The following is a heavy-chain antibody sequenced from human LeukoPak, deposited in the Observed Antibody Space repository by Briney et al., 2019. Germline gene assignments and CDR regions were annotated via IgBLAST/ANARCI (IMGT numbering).Heavy chain of an antibody. V-gene: IGHV3-30*02. CDR2: IRYDGSNK. Sequence: GGSLRLSCAASGFTFSSYGMHWVRQAPGKGLEGVAFIRYDGSNKYYADSVKGRFTISRDNSKNTLYLQMNSLRAEDTAVYYCAKDGLTYGSGSSYYYMDVWGKGTTVTVSS. CDR1: GFTFSSYG. CDR3: AKDGLTYGSGSSYYYMDV. D-gene: IGHD3-10*01. J-gene: IGHJ6*03.